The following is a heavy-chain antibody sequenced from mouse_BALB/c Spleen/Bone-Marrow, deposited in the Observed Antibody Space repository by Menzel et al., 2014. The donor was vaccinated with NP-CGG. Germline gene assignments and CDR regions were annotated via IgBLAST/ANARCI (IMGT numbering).Heavy chain of an antibody. CDR1: GYSITSGYS. J-gene: IGHJ3*01. D-gene: IGHD2-3*01. CDR2: ISYSGST. V-gene: IGHV3-1*02. Sequence: EVKLVESGPDLVKPSQSLSLTCTVTGYSITSGYSWHWIRQFPGNKLEWMGYISYSGSTSYNPSLKSRISITRDTSKNQFFLQLNSVTSEDTATYYCARRKWLYDGWFAYWGQGTLVTVSA. CDR3: ARRKWLYDGWFAY.